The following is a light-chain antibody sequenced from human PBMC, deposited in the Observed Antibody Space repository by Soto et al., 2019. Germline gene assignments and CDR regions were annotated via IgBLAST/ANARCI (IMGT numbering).Light chain of an antibody. CDR1: SSDIGGYDH. CDR2: EVT. CDR3: GSFAGPVWV. J-gene: IGLJ3*02. V-gene: IGLV2-8*01. Sequence: QAVVTQPPSASGSPGQSVTISCTGTSSDIGGYDHVSWYRQDPGKAPKVMIYEVTKRPSGVPDRFSGSKAGNTASLTVFGLQAEDEANYYCGSFAGPVWVFGGGTQLTVL.